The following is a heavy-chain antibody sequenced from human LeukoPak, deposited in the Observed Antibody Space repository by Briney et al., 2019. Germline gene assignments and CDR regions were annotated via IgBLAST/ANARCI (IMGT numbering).Heavy chain of an antibody. D-gene: IGHD6-19*01. V-gene: IGHV3-33*06. CDR1: GFTFSSYG. CDR2: IWYDGSNK. Sequence: GGSLRLSCATSGFTFSSYGMQSVRQAPGKGVEWVAVIWYDGSNKYYADCVRGRFTISRDNSKNSLYLQMNSLRAEDTAVYYCAKEQYSSGWYNFDYWGQGTLVTVSS. J-gene: IGHJ4*02. CDR3: AKEQYSSGWYNFDY.